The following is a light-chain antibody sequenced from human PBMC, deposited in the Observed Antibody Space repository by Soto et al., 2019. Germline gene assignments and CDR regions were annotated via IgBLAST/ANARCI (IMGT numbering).Light chain of an antibody. J-gene: IGKJ1*01. V-gene: IGKV4-1*01. CDR2: WAS. CDR3: QQYINAPQT. Sequence: DIVMTQSPDSLAVSLGERATINCKSSQSVLYSPNNKNYLAWYQQKPGQPPKLLVYWASTRESGVPDRFSGSGSETDLTLNINSLQAEDVAVYYCQQYINAPQTFGQGTKVEIK. CDR1: QSVLYSPNNKNY.